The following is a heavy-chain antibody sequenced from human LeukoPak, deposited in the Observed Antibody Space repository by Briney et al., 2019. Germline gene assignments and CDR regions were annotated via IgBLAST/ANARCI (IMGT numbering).Heavy chain of an antibody. J-gene: IGHJ5*02. V-gene: IGHV4-34*01. CDR3: ARAPSVYYYDSSGYHSLDWFDP. Sequence: SETLSLTCAVYGGSFSGYYWSWIRQPPGEGLEWIGEINHSGSTNYNPSLKSRVTISVDTSKNQFSLKLSSVTAADTAVYYCARAPSVYYYDSSGYHSLDWFDPWGQGTLVTVSS. CDR1: GGSFSGYY. D-gene: IGHD3-22*01. CDR2: INHSGST.